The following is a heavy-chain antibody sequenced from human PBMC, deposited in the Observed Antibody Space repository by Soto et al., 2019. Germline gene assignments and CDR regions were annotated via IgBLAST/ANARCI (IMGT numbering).Heavy chain of an antibody. CDR1: GFTFSSYG. CDR2: ISYDGSNK. D-gene: IGHD3-9*01. V-gene: IGHV3-30*18. Sequence: QVQLVESGGGVVQPGRSLRLSCAASGFTFSSYGMHWVRQAPGKGLEWVAVISYDGSNKYYADSVKGRFTISRDNSKNTLYLQMNSLRAEDTAVYYCAKDYYIVKRGCGDVWGQGTTVTVSS. CDR3: AKDYYIVKRGCGDV. J-gene: IGHJ6*02.